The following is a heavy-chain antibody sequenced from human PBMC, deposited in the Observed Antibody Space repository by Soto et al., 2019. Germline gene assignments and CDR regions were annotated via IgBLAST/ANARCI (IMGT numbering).Heavy chain of an antibody. J-gene: IGHJ4*02. D-gene: IGHD5-12*01. V-gene: IGHV3-74*01. Sequence: EEHLVQSGGGLVQPGGSVRLSCAASGFPFSTYWMHWVRQVPGQGLVWVSRINSDGSSTIYADFVKGRFTISRDNAKNTLYLQMKSLRVDDTAIYYCAGGYQDWGQGALVTVSS. CDR1: GFPFSTYW. CDR2: INSDGSST. CDR3: AGGYQD.